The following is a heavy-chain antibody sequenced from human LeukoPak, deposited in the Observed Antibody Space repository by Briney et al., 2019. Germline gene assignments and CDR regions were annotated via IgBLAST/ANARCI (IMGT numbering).Heavy chain of an antibody. CDR2: IYSSGST. CDR3: AREDFWSGKFDY. Sequence: PSETLSLTCTVSGGSISNYYWSWIRQPAGKGLEWIGRIYSSGSTNYIKSLESRVTMSVDTSKNQFSLKLSSVTAADTAVYYCAREDFWSGKFDYWGQGTLVTVSS. J-gene: IGHJ4*02. V-gene: IGHV4-4*07. D-gene: IGHD3-3*01. CDR1: GGSISNYY.